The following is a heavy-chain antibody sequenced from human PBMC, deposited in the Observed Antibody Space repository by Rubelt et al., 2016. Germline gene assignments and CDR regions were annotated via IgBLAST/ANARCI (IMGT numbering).Heavy chain of an antibody. CDR1: GYTFTGYY. J-gene: IGHJ4*02. CDR3: ALVVATIGFDY. V-gene: IGHV1-69*09. D-gene: IGHD5-12*01. CDR2: IIPILGIA. Sequence: QVQLVQSGAEVKKPGASVKVSCKASGYTFTGYYMHWVRQAPGQGLEWMGRIIPILGIANYAQKFQGRVTITADKSTSTAYMELSSLRSEDTAVYYCALVVATIGFDYWGQGTLVTVSS.